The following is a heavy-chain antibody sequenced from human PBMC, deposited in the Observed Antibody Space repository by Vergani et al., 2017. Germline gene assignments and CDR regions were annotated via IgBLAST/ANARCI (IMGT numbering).Heavy chain of an antibody. V-gene: IGHV4-61*02. J-gene: IGHJ5*02. CDR2: IYTSGST. CDR3: ARYNWNDQSWFDP. D-gene: IGHD1-20*01. Sequence: QVQLQESGPGLVKPSQTLSLTCTVSGGSISSGSYYWSWIRQPAGKGLEWIGRIYTSGSTNYNPSLKSRVTMSVDTSKNQFSLKLSSVTAADTAVYYCARYNWNDQSWFDPWGQGTLVTVSS. CDR1: GGSISSGSYY.